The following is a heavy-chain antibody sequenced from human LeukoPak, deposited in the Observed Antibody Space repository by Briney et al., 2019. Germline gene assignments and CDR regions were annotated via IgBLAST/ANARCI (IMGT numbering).Heavy chain of an antibody. D-gene: IGHD2-15*01. J-gene: IGHJ6*03. CDR2: MNPNSGNT. Sequence: ASVKVSCKASGYTFTSYDINWVRQATGQGLEWMGWMNPNSGNTGYAQKLQGRVTITRNTSIRTAYMELSSLRSEDTAVYYCARERPGCSGGSCYSYYMDVWGKGTTVTVSS. CDR3: ARERPGCSGGSCYSYYMDV. V-gene: IGHV1-8*03. CDR1: GYTFTSYD.